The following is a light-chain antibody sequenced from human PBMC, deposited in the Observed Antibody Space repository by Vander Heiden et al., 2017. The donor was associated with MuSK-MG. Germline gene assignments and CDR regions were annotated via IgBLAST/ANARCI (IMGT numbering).Light chain of an antibody. CDR1: QNIRNH. V-gene: IGKV1-39*01. Sequence: DIHMTQSPSSLSASVGDSVTITCRASQNIRNHVNWYPQKAGKAPNLLIYSASSLQTGVPSRFSGSGSGTDFTLTIRRLQREDFATYFCQQSDSTPYTFGQGTRLEIK. J-gene: IGKJ2*01. CDR2: SAS. CDR3: QQSDSTPYT.